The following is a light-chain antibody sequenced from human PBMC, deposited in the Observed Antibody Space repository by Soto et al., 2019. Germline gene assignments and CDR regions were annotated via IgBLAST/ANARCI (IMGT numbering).Light chain of an antibody. Sequence: SYELAQPPSVSVAPGQTARITCGGNNIGSQSVHWYQQKPGQAPVLVDYDDADRPSGVPERFSGSKSGNMATLTISRVEAGDEAEYYCQVCESNSVFVFGIGTKVTVL. V-gene: IGLV3-21*02. CDR1: NIGSQS. CDR3: QVCESNSVFV. J-gene: IGLJ1*01. CDR2: DDA.